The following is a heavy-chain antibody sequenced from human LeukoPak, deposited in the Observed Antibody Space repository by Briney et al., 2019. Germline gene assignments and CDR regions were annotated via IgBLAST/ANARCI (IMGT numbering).Heavy chain of an antibody. J-gene: IGHJ4*02. CDR3: ALGGTSCLFDY. CDR2: IIPIFGTA. D-gene: IGHD2-2*01. Sequence: SVKVSCKASGGTFSSYAISWVRQSPGQGLEWMGGIIPIFGTANYAQKFQGRVTITTDESTSTAYMELSSLRSEDTAVYYCALGGTSCLFDYWGQGTLVTVSS. CDR1: GGTFSSYA. V-gene: IGHV1-69*05.